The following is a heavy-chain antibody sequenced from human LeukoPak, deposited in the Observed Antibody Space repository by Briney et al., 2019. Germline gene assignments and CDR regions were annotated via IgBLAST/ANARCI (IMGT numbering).Heavy chain of an antibody. CDR1: GFTFDDYA. CDR2: VNWNGGST. Sequence: GGSLRLSCAASGFTFDDYAMNWVRQAPGKGLEWVSGVNWNGGSTYYRDSVKGRFTISRDNAKNSLYLQMNSLRAEDTALYYCARVKGSGYRNSIDYWGQGTLVTVSS. J-gene: IGHJ4*02. V-gene: IGHV3-20*04. CDR3: ARVKGSGYRNSIDY. D-gene: IGHD3-3*01.